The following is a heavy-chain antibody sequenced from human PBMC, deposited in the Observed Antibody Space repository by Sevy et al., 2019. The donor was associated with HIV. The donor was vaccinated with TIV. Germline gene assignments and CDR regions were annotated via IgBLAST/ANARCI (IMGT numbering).Heavy chain of an antibody. Sequence: GGSLRLSCAASGFTFSSYAMHWVRQAPGKGLEWVSSISSSSSYIYYGDSVKGRFTISRDNAKSSLFLQMNSLRAEDTAIYFCARVKDYGDYGAFDIWGQGTMSPSPQ. CDR1: GFTFSSYA. CDR2: ISSSSSYI. V-gene: IGHV3-21*01. CDR3: ARVKDYGDYGAFDI. D-gene: IGHD4-17*01. J-gene: IGHJ3*02.